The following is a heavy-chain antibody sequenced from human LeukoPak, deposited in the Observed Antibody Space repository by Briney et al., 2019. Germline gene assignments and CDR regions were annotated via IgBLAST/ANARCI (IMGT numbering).Heavy chain of an antibody. CDR3: VRDLAGADGY. V-gene: IGHV3-74*01. D-gene: IGHD6-13*01. Sequence: QPGGSPRLSCAASGFTFRKYWMHWVRQAPGKGLVWVSRIDEDGRNTNYADSVKGRFTISRDNARDTLFLQMDGLRVEDTAVYYCVRDLAGADGYWGQGTPVTVSS. CDR2: IDEDGRNT. CDR1: GFTFRKYW. J-gene: IGHJ4*02.